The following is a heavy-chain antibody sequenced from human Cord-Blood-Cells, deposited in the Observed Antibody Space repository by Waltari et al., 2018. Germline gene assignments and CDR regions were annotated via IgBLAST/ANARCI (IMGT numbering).Heavy chain of an antibody. Sequence: QVQLVQSGAEVKKPGASVKVSCKASGYTFTSYDINWVRQATGQGLEWMGWMKPNRGNTGYAQKYQGRVTMTRNTSRSTAYMELSSLRSEDTAVYYWARAHVDIVATNWFDPWGQGTLVTVSS. CDR3: ARAHVDIVATNWFDP. V-gene: IGHV1-8*01. CDR2: MKPNRGNT. CDR1: GYTFTSYD. D-gene: IGHD5-12*01. J-gene: IGHJ5*02.